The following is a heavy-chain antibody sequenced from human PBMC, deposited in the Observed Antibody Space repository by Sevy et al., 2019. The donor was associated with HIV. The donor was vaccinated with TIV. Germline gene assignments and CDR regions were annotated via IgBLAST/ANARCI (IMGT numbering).Heavy chain of an antibody. Sequence: GGSLRLSCSASGFTFSSYAMHWVRQAPGKGLEYVSAISSNGGSTYYADSVKGRFTISRDNSKNTLYLQMSSLRAEDTAVYYCVKYGTGSRDAFDIWGQGTMVTVS. CDR3: VKYGTGSRDAFDI. CDR2: ISSNGGST. J-gene: IGHJ3*02. D-gene: IGHD3-10*01. V-gene: IGHV3-64D*06. CDR1: GFTFSSYA.